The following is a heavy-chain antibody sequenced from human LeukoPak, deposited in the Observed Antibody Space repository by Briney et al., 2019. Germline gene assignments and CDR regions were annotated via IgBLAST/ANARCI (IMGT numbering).Heavy chain of an antibody. D-gene: IGHD3-10*01. Sequence: GGSLRLSCAASGFTFSSYAMHWVRQAPGKGLEYVSAISSNGGSTYYANSVKGRFTISRDNSKNTLYLQMGSLRAEDMAVYYCARGTRGFGYWGQGTLVTVSS. CDR1: GFTFSSYA. CDR2: ISSNGGST. CDR3: ARGTRGFGY. V-gene: IGHV3-64*01. J-gene: IGHJ4*02.